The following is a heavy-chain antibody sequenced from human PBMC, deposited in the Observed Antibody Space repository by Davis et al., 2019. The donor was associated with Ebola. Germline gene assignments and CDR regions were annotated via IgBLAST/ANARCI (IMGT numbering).Heavy chain of an antibody. Sequence: GESLKISCEASGFTFNNFALNWVRQAPGKGLEWVSAISGSGDGTYYVDSVKGRFTISRDNSKNTLYLQISSLRDEDTAVYYCARGYCSSGNCYWGAHSWGQGTLVTVSS. CDR3: ARGYCSSGNCYWGAHS. CDR2: ISGSGDGT. CDR1: GFTFNNFA. V-gene: IGHV3-23*01. D-gene: IGHD2-15*01. J-gene: IGHJ4*02.